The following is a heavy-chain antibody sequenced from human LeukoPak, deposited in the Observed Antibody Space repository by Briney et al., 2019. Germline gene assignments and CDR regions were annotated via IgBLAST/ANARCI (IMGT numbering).Heavy chain of an antibody. D-gene: IGHD1-1*01. CDR1: SGSISPYY. CDR3: ARGTGSTPYTYYMDV. CDR2: VYYTGST. J-gene: IGHJ6*03. V-gene: IGHV4-59*01. Sequence: PSETLSLTCTVSSGSISPYYWTWIRQPPGKGLEWIGYVYYTGSTNHNPSLKSRVTISVDTSKNQFSLKLTSVTAADTAVYFCARGTGSTPYTYYMDVWGKGTTVTVSS.